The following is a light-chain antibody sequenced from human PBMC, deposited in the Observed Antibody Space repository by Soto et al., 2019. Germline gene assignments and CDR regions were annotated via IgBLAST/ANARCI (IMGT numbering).Light chain of an antibody. V-gene: IGKV1-8*01. J-gene: IGKJ2*01. CDR1: QGISSY. Sequence: KSQSPSSFSASTGDRVTITCRASQGISSYLAWYQQKPGKAPKLLIYAASTLQSGVPSRFSGSGSGTDFTLTISCLQSEDFATYYCQQYYSYPYTFGQGTKVDIK. CDR2: AAS. CDR3: QQYYSYPYT.